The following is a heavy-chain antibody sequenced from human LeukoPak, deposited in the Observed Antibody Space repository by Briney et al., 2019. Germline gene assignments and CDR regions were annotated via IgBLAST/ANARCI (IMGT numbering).Heavy chain of an antibody. D-gene: IGHD3-9*01. J-gene: IGHJ4*02. V-gene: IGHV4-4*02. CDR3: ARDPIPSIRYFAMGPGNL. CDR2: IYHSGST. CDR1: GGSISSSNW. Sequence: SETLSLTCAVSGGSISSSNWWSWVRQPPGKGLEWIGEIYHSGSTNYNPSLKSRVTISVDKSKNQFSVKLSSVTAADTAVYYCARDPIPSIRYFAMGPGNLWGQGTLVTVSS.